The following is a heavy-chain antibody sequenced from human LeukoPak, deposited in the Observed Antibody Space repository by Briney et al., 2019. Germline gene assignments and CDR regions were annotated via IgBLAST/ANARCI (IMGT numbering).Heavy chain of an antibody. CDR2: ISYDGSNK. CDR1: GFTFSSYG. V-gene: IGHV3-30*18. Sequence: GRSLRLSCAASGFTFSSYGMHWVRQAPGKGLEWVAVISYDGSNKYYADSVKGRFTISRDNSKNTLYLQMNSLRAEDTAVYYCAKSMVRGVASAFDIWGQGTMVTVSS. J-gene: IGHJ3*02. D-gene: IGHD3-10*01. CDR3: AKSMVRGVASAFDI.